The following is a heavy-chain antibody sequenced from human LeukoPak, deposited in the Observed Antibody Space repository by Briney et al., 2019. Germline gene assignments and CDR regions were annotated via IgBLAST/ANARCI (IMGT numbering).Heavy chain of an antibody. CDR1: GVSISPYY. CDR2: IHTSGSN. V-gene: IGHV4-4*09. Sequence: PSETLSLTCAVSGVSISPYYWAWIRQPPGKGLEWIGYIHTSGSNNQYPSLKSRVTISVDKPKNHFSLRLTSVTAADTAVYYCARLSAAVHLGAFDLWGQGTMATVSS. J-gene: IGHJ3*01. CDR3: ARLSAAVHLGAFDL. D-gene: IGHD3-3*01.